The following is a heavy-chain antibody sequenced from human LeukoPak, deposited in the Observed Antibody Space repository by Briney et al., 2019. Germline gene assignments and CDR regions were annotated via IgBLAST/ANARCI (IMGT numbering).Heavy chain of an antibody. V-gene: IGHV3-30*18. CDR3: AKGYYYDSSGSQYYFDY. CDR1: GFTFSRYG. D-gene: IGHD3-22*01. J-gene: IGHJ4*02. CDR2: ISYDGSNK. Sequence: GGSLRLSCAASGFTFSRYGMHWVRQAPGKGLEWVAVISYDGSNKYYADSVKGRFTISRDNSKNTLYLQMNSLRAEDTAVYYCAKGYYYDSSGSQYYFDYWGQGTLVTVS.